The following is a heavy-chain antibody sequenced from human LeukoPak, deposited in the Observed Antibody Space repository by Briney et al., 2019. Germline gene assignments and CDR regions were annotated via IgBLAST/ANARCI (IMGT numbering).Heavy chain of an antibody. Sequence: PSETLSLICTVSGGSISSSSYYWGWIRQPPGKGLEWIGAIYYTGSTYYNPSLRSRVTISVDTSKNQFSLKLSSVTDADTAVYYCARGAQLWFGESYFDYWGQGTLVTVSS. D-gene: IGHD3-10*01. CDR2: IYYTGST. J-gene: IGHJ4*02. CDR3: ARGAQLWFGESYFDY. V-gene: IGHV4-39*01. CDR1: GGSISSSSYY.